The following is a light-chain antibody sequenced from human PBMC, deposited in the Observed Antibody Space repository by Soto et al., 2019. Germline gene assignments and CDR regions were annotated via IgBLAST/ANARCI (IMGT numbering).Light chain of an antibody. CDR3: QQYHNLWT. V-gene: IGKV3-15*01. CDR1: QSVGSS. J-gene: IGKJ1*01. CDR2: GIS. Sequence: IVMAHSPATLSVSPGEMAALSGRASQSVGSSLAWYQQKPCQAPRLLIYGISTRATGLPGRFSGSGFGTEFTLTISSLQSEDFALYYCQQYHNLWTFGQGTKVDIK.